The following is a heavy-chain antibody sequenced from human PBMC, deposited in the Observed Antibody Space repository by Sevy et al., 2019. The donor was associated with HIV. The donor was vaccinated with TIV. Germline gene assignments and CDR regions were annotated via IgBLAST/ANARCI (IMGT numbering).Heavy chain of an antibody. V-gene: IGHV4-31*03. D-gene: IGHD3-22*01. CDR3: VRRDSSVYDAFDI. J-gene: IGHJ3*02. CDR1: GGSISSGGYY. Sequence: SETLSLTCTVSGGSISSGGYYWSWIRQHPGKGLEWIGYIYYSGSTYYNPSLKSRVTISVDTSKNQFSLKLSSVTAADTAVYYCVRRDSSVYDAFDIWGQGTMVTVSS. CDR2: IYYSGST.